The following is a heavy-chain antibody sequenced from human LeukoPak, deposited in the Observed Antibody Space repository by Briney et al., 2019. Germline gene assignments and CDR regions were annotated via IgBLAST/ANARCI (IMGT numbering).Heavy chain of an antibody. CDR3: AELGITMIGGV. CDR1: GFTLSSYA. CDR2: LGISGDYA. D-gene: IGHD3-10*02. J-gene: IGHJ6*04. V-gene: IGHV3-21*01. Sequence: GGSLRLSCVASGFTLSSYAVSWVRQAPGKGLQWVSSLGISGDYAWYAGSVKGRFTISRDNAKNSLYLQMNSLRAEDTAVYYCAELGITMIGGVWGKGTTVTISS.